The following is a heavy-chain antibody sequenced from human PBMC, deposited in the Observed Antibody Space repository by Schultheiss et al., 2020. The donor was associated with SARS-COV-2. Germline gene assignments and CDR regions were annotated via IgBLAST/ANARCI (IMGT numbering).Heavy chain of an antibody. CDR2: IYYSGST. CDR3: ARNRDQGFDS. J-gene: IGHJ4*02. CDR1: GGSISSGGYY. V-gene: IGHV4-30-4*08. Sequence: LRLSCTVSGGSISSGGYYWSWIRQHPGKGLEWIGYIYYSGSTNYNPSLKSRVTISVDTSTNQFFLSLSSVTAADTAVYYCARNRDQGFDSWGQGTLVTVSS.